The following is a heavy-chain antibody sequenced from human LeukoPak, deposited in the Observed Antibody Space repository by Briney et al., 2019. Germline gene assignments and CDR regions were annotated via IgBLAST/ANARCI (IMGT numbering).Heavy chain of an antibody. J-gene: IGHJ4*02. Sequence: PGGSLRLSCAASGFTFSSYAMNWVRQTPAKGLEGVSFITGDAGDTSYAASVKGRFTISRDNSKNTLFLQLNSLSAEDTGVYYCARTTGNGHWLIQFWGQGTLVTVSS. D-gene: IGHD4-23*01. V-gene: IGHV3-23*01. CDR3: ARTTGNGHWLIQF. CDR1: GFTFSSYA. CDR2: ITGDAGDT.